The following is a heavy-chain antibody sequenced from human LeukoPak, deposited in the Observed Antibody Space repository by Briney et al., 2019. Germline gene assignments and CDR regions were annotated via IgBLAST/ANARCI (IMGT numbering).Heavy chain of an antibody. V-gene: IGHV1-2*02. Sequence: EASVKVPCKASGYTFTGYYMHWVRQAPGQGLEWMGWINPNSGGTNYAQKFQGRVTMTRDTSISTAYMELSRLRSDDTAVYYCARDPGYDKYYYYYMDVWGKGTTVTVSS. CDR1: GYTFTGYY. CDR2: INPNSGGT. D-gene: IGHD5-12*01. J-gene: IGHJ6*03. CDR3: ARDPGYDKYYYYYMDV.